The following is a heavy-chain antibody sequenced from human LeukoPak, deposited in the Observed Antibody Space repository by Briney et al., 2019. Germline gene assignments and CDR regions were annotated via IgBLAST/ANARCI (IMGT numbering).Heavy chain of an antibody. J-gene: IGHJ4*02. Sequence: SGGSLRLSCVASGFTLSNYWMHWLRQVPGKGLMWVARIPNDGSDIGYADSVKGRFTISRDDAKNTLFLQMNSLRAEDTAVYYCASSGIGHYYFDFWGQGALVTVSS. D-gene: IGHD3-10*01. V-gene: IGHV3-74*01. CDR3: ASSGIGHYYFDF. CDR2: IPNDGSDI. CDR1: GFTLSNYW.